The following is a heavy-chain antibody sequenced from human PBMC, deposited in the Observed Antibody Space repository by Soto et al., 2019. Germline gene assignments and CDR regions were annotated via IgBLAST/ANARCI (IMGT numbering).Heavy chain of an antibody. V-gene: IGHV3-21*01. CDR2: ISSSSSYI. Sequence: GGSLRLSCAASGFTFSSYSMNWVRQAPGKGLEWVSSISSSSSYIYYADSVKGRFTISRDNAKNSLYLQMNSLRAEDTAVYYCASQYSSSWSFDYWGQGTLVTVSS. D-gene: IGHD6-13*01. J-gene: IGHJ4*02. CDR3: ASQYSSSWSFDY. CDR1: GFTFSSYS.